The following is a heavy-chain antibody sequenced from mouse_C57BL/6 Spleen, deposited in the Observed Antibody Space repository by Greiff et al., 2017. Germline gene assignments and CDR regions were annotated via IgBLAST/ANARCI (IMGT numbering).Heavy chain of an antibody. CDR1: GFTFSSYA. Sequence: VQLVESGGGLVKPGGSLKLSCAASGFTFSSYAMSWVRQTPEKRLEWVATISDGGSYTYYPDNVKGRFTISRDNAKNNLYLQMSHLKSEDTAMYYCASLIYDGYYDYFDYWGQGTTLTVSS. V-gene: IGHV5-4*01. CDR2: ISDGGSYT. CDR3: ASLIYDGYYDYFDY. J-gene: IGHJ2*01. D-gene: IGHD2-3*01.